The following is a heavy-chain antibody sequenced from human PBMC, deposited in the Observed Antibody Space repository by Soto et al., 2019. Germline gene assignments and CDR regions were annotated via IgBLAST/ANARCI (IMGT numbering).Heavy chain of an antibody. CDR1: GFTFSSYG. CDR3: AKDERGYSYGSDLDY. V-gene: IGHV3-30*18. Sequence: GGSLRLSCAASGFTFSSYGMHWVRQAPGKGLEWVAVISYDGSNKYYADSVKGRFTISRDNSKNTLYLQMNSLRAEDTAVYYCAKDERGYSYGSDLDYWGQGTLVTVSS. D-gene: IGHD5-18*01. J-gene: IGHJ4*02. CDR2: ISYDGSNK.